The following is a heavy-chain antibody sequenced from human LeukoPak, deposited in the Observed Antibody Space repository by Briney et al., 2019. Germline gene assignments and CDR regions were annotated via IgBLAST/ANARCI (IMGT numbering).Heavy chain of an antibody. Sequence: SETLSLTCTVSGGSISSGSYYWSWIRQPAGKGLEWIGRIYTSGSTNYNPSLKSRVTISVDTSKNQFSLKLSSVTAADTAVYYCARDITIFGAQGVFDLWGRGTLVTVSS. J-gene: IGHJ2*01. V-gene: IGHV4-61*02. CDR1: GGSISSGSYY. D-gene: IGHD3-3*01. CDR2: IYTSGST. CDR3: ARDITIFGAQGVFDL.